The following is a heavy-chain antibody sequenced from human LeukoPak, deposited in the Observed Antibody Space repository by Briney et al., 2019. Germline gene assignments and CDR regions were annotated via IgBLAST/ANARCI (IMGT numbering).Heavy chain of an antibody. CDR3: ARVIGSSWDINWFDP. D-gene: IGHD6-13*01. CDR1: GYTFTSYG. J-gene: IGHJ5*02. CDR2: ISAYNGDT. V-gene: IGHV1-18*01. Sequence: GASVKVSCKASGYTFTSYGISWVRQATGQGLEWMGWISAYNGDTNYAQKLQGRVTMTTDTSTSTAYMELRSLRSDDTAVYYCARVIGSSWDINWFDPWGQGTLVTVSS.